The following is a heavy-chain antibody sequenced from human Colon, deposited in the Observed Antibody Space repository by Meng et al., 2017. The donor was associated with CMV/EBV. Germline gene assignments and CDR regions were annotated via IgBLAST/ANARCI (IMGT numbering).Heavy chain of an antibody. Sequence: SETLSLTCAVYGGSFSGYYWSWIRQPPGKGLEWIGEINHSGSTNYNPSLKSRVTISVDTSKNQFSLKLSSVTAADTAVYYCARDGYCSSTNCYTGSYLWYYYYGMDVWGQGTTVTVSS. V-gene: IGHV4-34*01. D-gene: IGHD2-2*02. CDR3: ARDGYCSSTNCYTGSYLWYYYYGMDV. J-gene: IGHJ6*02. CDR2: INHSGST. CDR1: GGSFSGYY.